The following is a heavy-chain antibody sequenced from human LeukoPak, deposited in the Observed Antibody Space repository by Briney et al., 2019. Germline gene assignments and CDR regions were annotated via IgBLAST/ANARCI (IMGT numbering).Heavy chain of an antibody. CDR3: ARAVLYYYYGMDV. D-gene: IGHD1-14*01. J-gene: IGHJ6*02. CDR1: GGSISTYY. V-gene: IGHV4-59*12. CDR2: THNSGST. Sequence: SEPLSLTCTVSGGSISTYYWSWIRQPPGKGLEWIGYTHNSGSTYYNPSLKSRVTISVDTSKNQFSLKLSSMTAADTAVYYCARAVLYYYYGMDVWGQGTTVTVSS.